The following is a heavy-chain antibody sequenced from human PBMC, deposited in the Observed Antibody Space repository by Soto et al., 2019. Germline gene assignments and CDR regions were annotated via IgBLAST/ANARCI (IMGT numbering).Heavy chain of an antibody. D-gene: IGHD5-18*01. V-gene: IGHV3-21*01. CDR2: ISSSGSYI. CDR1: GFTFSSYT. J-gene: IGHJ5*02. Sequence: GESLKISCAASGFTFSSYTMNWVRQAPGKGLEWVPSISSSGSYIHYADSVKGRFTISRDNAKNSLFLQMDSLRAEDTAVYYCARDVETSMDGLNYFDPWGQGTLVTVSS. CDR3: ARDVETSMDGLNYFDP.